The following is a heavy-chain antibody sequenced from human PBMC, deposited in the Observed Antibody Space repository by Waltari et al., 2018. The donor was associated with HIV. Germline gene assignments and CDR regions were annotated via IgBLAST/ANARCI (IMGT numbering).Heavy chain of an antibody. CDR3: ARRGNNYGDAFDI. Sequence: EVQLVQSGAEVKKPGESLKISCTASGYEFTTYWIGWVRQMPGKGLECMGLIYPSDSDTKYRPSFQGQVTLSADKSINTAYLHWSSLKAPDTAIYYCARRGNNYGDAFDIWGQGTMVNVS. V-gene: IGHV5-51*03. J-gene: IGHJ3*02. CDR2: IYPSDSDT. CDR1: GYEFTTYW. D-gene: IGHD4-17*01.